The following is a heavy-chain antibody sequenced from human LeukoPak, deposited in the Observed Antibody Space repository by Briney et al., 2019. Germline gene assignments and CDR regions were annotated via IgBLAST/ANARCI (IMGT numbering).Heavy chain of an antibody. V-gene: IGHV1-8*01. CDR2: MNPNSGNT. Sequence: ASVKVSCKASGYTFTSYDINWVRQATGQGLEWMGWMNPNSGNTGYAQKFQGRVTMTRNTSISTAYMELSSLRSEDTAVYYCARSGYSYGCYYYGMDVWGQGTTVTVSS. CDR3: ARSGYSYGCYYYGMDV. D-gene: IGHD5-18*01. CDR1: GYTFTSYD. J-gene: IGHJ6*02.